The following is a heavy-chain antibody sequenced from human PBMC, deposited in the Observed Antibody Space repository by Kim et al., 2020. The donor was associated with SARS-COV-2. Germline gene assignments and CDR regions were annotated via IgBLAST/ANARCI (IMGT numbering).Heavy chain of an antibody. V-gene: IGHV3-15*01. Sequence: DYGAPVKGRFTISRDDAKNTLYLQMKSLKTEDTAVYYCTTDPNSYGFFEYWGQGTLVTVSS. J-gene: IGHJ4*02. D-gene: IGHD5-18*01. CDR3: TTDPNSYGFFEY.